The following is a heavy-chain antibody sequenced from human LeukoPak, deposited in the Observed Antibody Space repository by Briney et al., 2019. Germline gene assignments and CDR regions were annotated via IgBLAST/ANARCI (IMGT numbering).Heavy chain of an antibody. CDR3: ARSYDLPGIAGIDY. D-gene: IGHD6-13*01. V-gene: IGHV4-39*07. CDR1: GGSISSSSYY. J-gene: IGHJ4*02. Sequence: SETLSLTCTVSGGSISSSSYYWGWIRQPPGKGLEWIGSIYYSGSTYYNPSLKSRVTISVDTSKNQFSLKLSSVTAADTAVYYCARSYDLPGIAGIDYWGQGTLVTVSS. CDR2: IYYSGST.